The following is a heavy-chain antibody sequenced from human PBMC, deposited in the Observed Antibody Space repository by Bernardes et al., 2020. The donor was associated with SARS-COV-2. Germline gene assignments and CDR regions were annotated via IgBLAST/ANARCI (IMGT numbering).Heavy chain of an antibody. J-gene: IGHJ3*01. CDR3: ARQSNYYDTSGNYMTDVFDV. V-gene: IGHV4-59*08. CDR1: GGSISGYY. CDR2: IYYSGST. Sequence: SETLSLSCTVSGGSISGYYWSWIRQPPGKGLELIGYIYYSGSTKYNPSLKSRVTMSVDTSKKEFSLNLSSVTAADTAVYYCARQSNYYDTSGNYMTDVFDVWGQGTMVTVSS. D-gene: IGHD3-22*01.